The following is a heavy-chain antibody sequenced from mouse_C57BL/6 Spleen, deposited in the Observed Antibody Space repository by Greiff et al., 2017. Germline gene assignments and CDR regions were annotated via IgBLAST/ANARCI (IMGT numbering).Heavy chain of an antibody. CDR1: GYTFTSYW. J-gene: IGHJ2*01. D-gene: IGHD1-1*01. Sequence: QVQLQQPGAELVRPGSSVKLSCKASGYTFTSYWMDWVKQRPGQGLEWIGNIYPSDSETHYNQKFKDKATLTVDKSSSTAYMQLSSLTSEDSAVYDGARSGSSYEGYFDYWGQGTTLTVSS. CDR3: ARSGSSYEGYFDY. CDR2: IYPSDSET. V-gene: IGHV1-61*01.